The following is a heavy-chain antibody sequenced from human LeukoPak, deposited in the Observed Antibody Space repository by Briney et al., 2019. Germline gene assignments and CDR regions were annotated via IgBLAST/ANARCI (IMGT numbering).Heavy chain of an antibody. CDR1: GFSFSASG. Sequence: GRSLRLSCEASGFSFSASGVHWVRQAPGKGLEWMAVISKDGRKNHYADSVKGRFTISRDNSKSTLFLQMNSLRPEDTGIYYCARDLLDYGTAYYDVGIFDSWGQGTRVTVSS. V-gene: IGHV3-30*04. CDR3: ARDLLDYGTAYYDVGIFDS. D-gene: IGHD3-16*01. J-gene: IGHJ4*02. CDR2: ISKDGRKN.